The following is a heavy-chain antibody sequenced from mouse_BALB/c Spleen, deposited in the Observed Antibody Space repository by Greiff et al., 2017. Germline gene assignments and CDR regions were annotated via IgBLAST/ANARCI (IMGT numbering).Heavy chain of an antibody. V-gene: IGHV14-3*02. J-gene: IGHJ3*01. CDR3: VLGAWFAY. Sequence: VQLKESGAELVKPGASVKLSCTASGFNIKDTYMHWVKQRPEQGLEWIGRIDPANGNTKYDPKFQGKATITADTSSNTAYLQLSSLTSEDTAVYYCVLGAWFAYWGQGTLVTVSA. CDR1: GFNIKDTY. CDR2: IDPANGNT.